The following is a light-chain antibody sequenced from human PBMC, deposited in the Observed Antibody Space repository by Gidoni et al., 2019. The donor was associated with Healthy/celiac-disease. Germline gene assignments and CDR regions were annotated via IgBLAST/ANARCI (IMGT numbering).Light chain of an antibody. V-gene: IGKV4-1*01. Sequence: DIVMTQSPDSLAVSLGERATINCKSSQSVLYSSNNKNYLAWYQQKPGQPPKLLIYWASTRESGVPDRFSGSGSGTDFTLTISSLQAEDVAVYYCQQYYSTRLWTFXXXTKVEIK. CDR2: WAS. CDR3: QQYYSTRLWT. CDR1: QSVLYSSNNKNY. J-gene: IGKJ1*01.